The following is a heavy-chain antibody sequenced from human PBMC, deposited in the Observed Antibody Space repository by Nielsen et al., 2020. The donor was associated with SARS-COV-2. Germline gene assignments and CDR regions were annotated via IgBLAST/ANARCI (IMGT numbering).Heavy chain of an antibody. V-gene: IGHV3-66*01. Sequence: GESLKISCVVSGFTISSSFMSWVRQAAGKGLDWVSVIYTDGSTSHADSVKGRFTISRDNSKNTLYLQMNSLRAEDTAVYYCARDNWGRMDVWGQGTTVTASS. CDR2: IYTDGST. CDR3: ARDNWGRMDV. J-gene: IGHJ6*02. CDR1: GFTISSSF. D-gene: IGHD7-27*01.